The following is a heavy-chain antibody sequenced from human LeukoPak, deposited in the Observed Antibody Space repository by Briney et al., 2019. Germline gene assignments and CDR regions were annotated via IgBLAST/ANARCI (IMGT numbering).Heavy chain of an antibody. V-gene: IGHV4-4*07. Sequence: SETLSLTCTVSGGSISSYYWSWIRQPAGKGLEWIGRIYTSGSPNYNPSLKSRVTISVDTSKNQFSLTLSSVTAADTAVYYCARGPYYYDSSGYYFRPYYFDYWGQGTLVTVSS. D-gene: IGHD3-22*01. J-gene: IGHJ4*02. CDR2: IYTSGSP. CDR1: GGSISSYY. CDR3: ARGPYYYDSSGYYFRPYYFDY.